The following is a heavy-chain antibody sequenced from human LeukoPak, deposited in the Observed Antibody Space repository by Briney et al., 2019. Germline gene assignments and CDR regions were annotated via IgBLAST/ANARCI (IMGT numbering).Heavy chain of an antibody. CDR3: VKDVGDHVTDC. CDR1: GGSITGSSYY. Sequence: SETLSLTCTVSGGSITGSSYYWGWIRQPPGKGLEWFGTIYYSGSTYYNPSLKSRVTISVDTSKNQFSLKLNSVTAADTAVYYCVKDVGDHVTDCWGQGTLVTVSS. J-gene: IGHJ4*02. V-gene: IGHV4-39*07. CDR2: IYYSGST. D-gene: IGHD4-17*01.